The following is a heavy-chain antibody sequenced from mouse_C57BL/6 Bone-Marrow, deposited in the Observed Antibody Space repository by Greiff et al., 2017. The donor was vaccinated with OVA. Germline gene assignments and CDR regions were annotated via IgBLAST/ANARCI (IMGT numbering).Heavy chain of an antibody. CDR1: GYTFTDYN. Sequence: EVQLQQSGPELVKPGASVKMSCKASGYTFTDYNMHWVKQSHGKSLEWIGYITPNNGGTSYNQKFKGKATFTVNKSSSTAYMELRSLTSEDSAVYYCARASGSSPMDYWGQGTSVTVSS. J-gene: IGHJ4*01. D-gene: IGHD1-1*01. CDR2: ITPNNGGT. V-gene: IGHV1-22*01. CDR3: ARASGSSPMDY.